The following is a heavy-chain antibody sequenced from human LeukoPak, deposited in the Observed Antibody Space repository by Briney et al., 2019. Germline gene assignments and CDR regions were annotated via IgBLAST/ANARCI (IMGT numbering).Heavy chain of an antibody. J-gene: IGHJ4*02. CDR2: ISAHNGNT. CDR3: ARMKSSGWYSFLYY. CDR1: GYTFTSYG. Sequence: ASVKVSCKASGYTFTSYGISWVRQAPGQGLEWMGWISAHNGNTNYAQKLQGRVTMTTDTSTSTAYMELRSLRSEDTAVYYCARMKSSGWYSFLYYWGQGTLVTVSS. D-gene: IGHD6-19*01. V-gene: IGHV1-18*01.